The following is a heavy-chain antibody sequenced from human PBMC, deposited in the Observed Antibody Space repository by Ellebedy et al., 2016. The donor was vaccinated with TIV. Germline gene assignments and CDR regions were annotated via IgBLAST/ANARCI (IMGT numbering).Heavy chain of an antibody. V-gene: IGHV1-8*02. D-gene: IGHD2-21*02. CDR2: MNPNSGNT. CDR3: ARDRLTYGYYYMDV. J-gene: IGHJ6*03. Sequence: ASVKVSCKASGYTFTAYPMNWVRQATGQGLEWMGWMNPNSGNTGYAQKFQGRVTMTRNTSISTAYMELRYLRSEDTAVYYCARDRLTYGYYYMDVWGKGTTVTVSS. CDR1: GYTFTAYP.